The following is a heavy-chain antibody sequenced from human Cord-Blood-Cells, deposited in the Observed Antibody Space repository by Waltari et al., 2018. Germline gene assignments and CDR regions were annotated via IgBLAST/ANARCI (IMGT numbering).Heavy chain of an antibody. J-gene: IGHJ3*02. D-gene: IGHD6-6*01. Sequence: EVQLLESGGGLVQPGGSLRLSCAASGFIFSSYAMSCDRQAPGKGLAGAAAMSGSGSSRYYADTLKGRFTISRDNSKNTLYLQMHSLRAEDTAVYYCARTGKQLVGGAFDIWGQGTMVTVSS. CDR1: GFIFSSYA. V-gene: IGHV3-23*01. CDR3: ARTGKQLVGGAFDI. CDR2: MSGSGSSR.